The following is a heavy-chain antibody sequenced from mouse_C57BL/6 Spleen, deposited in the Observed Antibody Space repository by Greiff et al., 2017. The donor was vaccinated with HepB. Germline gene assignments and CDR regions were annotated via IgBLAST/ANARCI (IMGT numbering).Heavy chain of an antibody. CDR3: TRGLGLRYWYFDV. D-gene: IGHD3-1*01. CDR2: ISSGGDYI. V-gene: IGHV5-9-1*02. J-gene: IGHJ1*03. CDR1: GFTFSSYA. Sequence: EVKVVESGEGLVKPGGSLKLSCAASGFTFSSYAMSWVRQTPEKRLEWVAYISSGGDYIYYADTVKGRFTISRDNARNTLYLQMSSLKSEDTAMYYCTRGLGLRYWYFDVWGTGTTVTVSS.